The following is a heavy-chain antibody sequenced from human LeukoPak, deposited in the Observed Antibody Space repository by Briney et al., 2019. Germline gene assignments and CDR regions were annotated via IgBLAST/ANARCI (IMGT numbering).Heavy chain of an antibody. V-gene: IGHV3-7*01. J-gene: IGHJ4*02. D-gene: IGHD3-10*01. Sequence: GGSLRLSCEGSGFTFSNYWMSWVRQAPGKGLEWVANIQQHGSETYYGDSVKGRFTISRDNAKNSLYLQMNSLRAEDTAVYYCARDFEYYYDWGQGTLVTVSS. CDR1: GFTFSNYW. CDR3: ARDFEYYYD. CDR2: IQQHGSET.